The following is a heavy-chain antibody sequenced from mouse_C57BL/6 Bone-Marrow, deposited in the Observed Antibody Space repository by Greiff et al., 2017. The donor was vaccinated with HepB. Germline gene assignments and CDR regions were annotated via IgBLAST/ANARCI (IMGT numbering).Heavy chain of an antibody. Sequence: QVQLKQSGAELARPGASVKMSCKASGYTFTSYTMHWVKQRPGQGLEWIGYINPSSGYTKYNQKFKDKATLTADKSSSTAYMQLISLPSEDSAVYYCARSGDYGSINYFDYWGQGTTLTVSS. CDR1: GYTFTSYT. V-gene: IGHV1-4*01. J-gene: IGHJ2*01. CDR3: ARSGDYGSINYFDY. CDR2: INPSSGYT. D-gene: IGHD1-1*01.